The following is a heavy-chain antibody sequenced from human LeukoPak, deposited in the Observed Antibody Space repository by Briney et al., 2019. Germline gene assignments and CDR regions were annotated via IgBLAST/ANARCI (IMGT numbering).Heavy chain of an antibody. CDR3: ARDYTHYYDSSGYYSNLDY. CDR1: GYTFTGYY. J-gene: IGHJ4*02. Sequence: ASVKVSCKASGYTFTGYYMHWVRQAPGQGLEWMGWINPNSGGTNYAQKFQGRVTMTRDTSISTAYVELSRLRSDDTAVYYCARDYTHYYDSSGYYSNLDYWGQGTLVTVSS. D-gene: IGHD3-22*01. V-gene: IGHV1-2*02. CDR2: INPNSGGT.